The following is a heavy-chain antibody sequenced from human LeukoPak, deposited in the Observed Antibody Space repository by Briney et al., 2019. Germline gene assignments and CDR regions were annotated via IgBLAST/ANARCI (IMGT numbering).Heavy chain of an antibody. CDR3: SWLRGYSYGYADY. CDR2: ISTSGNTL. V-gene: IGHV3-48*03. Sequence: GGSLRLSCAASGFTFSSYSLNWVRQAPGKGLEWISYISTSGNTLDYADSVKGRFTISRDNAKNSLYLQMNSLRAEDTAVYYCSWLRGYSYGYADYWGQGTLVTVSS. CDR1: GFTFSSYS. J-gene: IGHJ4*02. D-gene: IGHD5-18*01.